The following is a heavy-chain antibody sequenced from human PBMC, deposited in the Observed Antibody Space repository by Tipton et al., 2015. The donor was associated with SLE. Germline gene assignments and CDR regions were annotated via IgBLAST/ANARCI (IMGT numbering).Heavy chain of an antibody. D-gene: IGHD2-8*02. J-gene: IGHJ3*02. CDR3: ARDSGNYCNGGVCRTAFDI. Sequence: SLRLSCAASGFTFSSYAMNWVRQAPGKGLEWVSAISGSGGSTYYADSVRGRFTISRDNGKNSLFLQMNSLRAEDTAVYYCARDSGNYCNGGVCRTAFDIWGQGTMVTVSS. CDR1: GFTFSSYA. CDR2: ISGSGGST. V-gene: IGHV3-23*01.